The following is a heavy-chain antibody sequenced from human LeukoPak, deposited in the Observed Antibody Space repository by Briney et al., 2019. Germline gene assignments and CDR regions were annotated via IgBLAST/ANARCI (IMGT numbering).Heavy chain of an antibody. CDR1: GFTFSDYY. J-gene: IGHJ4*02. D-gene: IGHD3-16*01. Sequence: SGGSLRLSCAASGFTFSDYYMSWIRQAPGKGLEWVSYISSSGSTIYYADSVKGRFTTSRDNAKNSLYLQMNSLRAEDTAVYYCARETRRGEFDYWGQGTLVTVSS. CDR2: ISSSGSTI. CDR3: ARETRRGEFDY. V-gene: IGHV3-11*04.